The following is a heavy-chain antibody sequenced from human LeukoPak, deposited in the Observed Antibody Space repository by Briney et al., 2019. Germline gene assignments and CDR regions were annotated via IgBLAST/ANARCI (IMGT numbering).Heavy chain of an antibody. Sequence: GGSLRLSCAASGFTFSSYNMNWVRQAPGKGLEWVSSITSSSSYIYYADSVKGRFTISRDNAKNSLYLQMNSLRAEDTAVYYCARVWIQLCSDYWGQGTLVTVSS. D-gene: IGHD5-18*01. V-gene: IGHV3-21*01. CDR3: ARVWIQLCSDY. J-gene: IGHJ4*02. CDR1: GFTFSSYN. CDR2: ITSSSSYI.